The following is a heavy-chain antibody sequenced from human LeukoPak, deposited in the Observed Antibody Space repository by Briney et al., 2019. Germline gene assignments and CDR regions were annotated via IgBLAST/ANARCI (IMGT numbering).Heavy chain of an antibody. D-gene: IGHD5-18*01. CDR1: GFTFSSYS. J-gene: IGHJ6*03. CDR2: ISSSSSYI. Sequence: GGSLRLSCAASGFTFSSYSMNWVRQAPGKGLEWVSSISSSSSYIYYADSVKGRFTISRDNAKNSLYLQMNSLRAEDTAVYYCARAAYVDTAMAPYYYYYMDVWGKGTTVTVSS. V-gene: IGHV3-21*01. CDR3: ARAAYVDTAMAPYYYYYMDV.